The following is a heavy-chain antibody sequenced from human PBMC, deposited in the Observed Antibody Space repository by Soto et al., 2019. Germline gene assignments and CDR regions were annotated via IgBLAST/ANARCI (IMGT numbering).Heavy chain of an antibody. V-gene: IGHV4-59*01. D-gene: IGHD4-17*01. J-gene: IGHJ6*02. CDR1: GGSISTYY. CDR2: LSPSGSS. CDR3: ECDGSYGDDINDYYGMDV. Sequence: QVQLQESGPGLVKPSETLSLTCTVSGGSISTYYWSWVRQPPGKRLEWIGFLSPSGSSKYNPSLRPRVTLSVDTSIKQFDLKVSSVTAADTAVYDCECDGSYGDDINDYYGMDVWGRGTTVTVSS.